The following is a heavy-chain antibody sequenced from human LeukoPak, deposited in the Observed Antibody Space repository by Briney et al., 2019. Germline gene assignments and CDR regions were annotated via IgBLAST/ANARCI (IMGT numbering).Heavy chain of an antibody. J-gene: IGHJ4*02. CDR1: GFTVSSNY. CDR3: ARDGTYYYGSGSYLFDY. D-gene: IGHD3-10*01. V-gene: IGHV3-66*01. Sequence: PGGSLRLSCAASGFTVSSNYMSWVRQAPGKGLEWVSVIYSGGSTYYADSVKGRFTISRDNSKNTLYLQMNSLRAEDTAVYYCARDGTYYYGSGSYLFDYWGQGTLVTVSS. CDR2: IYSGGST.